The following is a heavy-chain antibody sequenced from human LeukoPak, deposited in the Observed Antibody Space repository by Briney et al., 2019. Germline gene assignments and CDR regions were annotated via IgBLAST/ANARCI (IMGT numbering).Heavy chain of an antibody. D-gene: IGHD6-19*01. CDR2: IKEDATES. Sequence: GGSLRLSCAASGFTFSSYWMTWIRQAPGKGLEWVAHIKEDATESRSADSVKGRFTISRDNAKNSLYLQMNSLRAEDTAVYYCARDGHSSGWAFDYWGQGTLVTVSS. V-gene: IGHV3-7*01. CDR3: ARDGHSSGWAFDY. J-gene: IGHJ4*02. CDR1: GFTFSSYW.